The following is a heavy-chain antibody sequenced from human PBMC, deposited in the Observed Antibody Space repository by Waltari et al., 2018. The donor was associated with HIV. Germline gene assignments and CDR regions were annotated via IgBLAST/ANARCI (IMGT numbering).Heavy chain of an antibody. CDR3: AKDIFPTTVTTSPFDY. D-gene: IGHD4-17*01. J-gene: IGHJ4*02. Sequence: EVQLVESGGGLVQPGRSLRLSCAASGFPFADYAMHWVRQAPGKGLEWVSGISWNSGSIGYADSVKGRFTISRDNAKNSLYLQMNSLRAEDTALYYCAKDIFPTTVTTSPFDYWGQGTLVTVSS. CDR2: ISWNSGSI. CDR1: GFPFADYA. V-gene: IGHV3-9*01.